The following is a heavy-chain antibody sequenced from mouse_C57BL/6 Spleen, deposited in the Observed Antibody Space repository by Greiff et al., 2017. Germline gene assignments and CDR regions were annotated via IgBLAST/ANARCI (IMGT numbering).Heavy chain of an antibody. D-gene: IGHD6-1*01. Sequence: DAQLQESGPGLVKPSQSLSLTCSVTGYSITSGYYWNWIRQFPGNKLEWVGYISYDGSKNYNPSLKNRISITRDTSKNQFFLKLNSVTTEDTATYCCARGPLVYYFDDWGQGTTLTVSS. CDR3: ARGPLVYYFDD. J-gene: IGHJ2*01. V-gene: IGHV3-6*01. CDR2: ISYDGSK. CDR1: GYSITSGYY.